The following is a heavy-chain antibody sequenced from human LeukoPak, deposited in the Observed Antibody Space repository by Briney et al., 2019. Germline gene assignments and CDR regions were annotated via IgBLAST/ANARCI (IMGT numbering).Heavy chain of an antibody. D-gene: IGHD2-21*02. CDR3: ARGYGDSYYSYALDV. V-gene: IGHV4-59*01. Sequence: SETLSLTCTVSGGSISSYYWTWIRQPPGKGLEWIGYVYYDGNDNSNPSPKSRVTMSVDTSKNQFSLNLNSVTAADTAVYYCARGYGDSYYSYALDVWGHGTTVTVSS. J-gene: IGHJ6*02. CDR2: VYYDGND. CDR1: GGSISSYY.